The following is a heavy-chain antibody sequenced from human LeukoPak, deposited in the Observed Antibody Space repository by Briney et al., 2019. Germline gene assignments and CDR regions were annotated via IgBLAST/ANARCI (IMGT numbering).Heavy chain of an antibody. CDR3: ARDTELLWFGESPLDY. Sequence: GRSLRLSCAASGFTFSSYWMSWVRQAPGKGLEWVANIKQDGSEKYYVDSVKGRFTISRDNAKNSLYLQMNSLRAEDTAVYYCARDTELLWFGESPLDYWGQGTLVTVSS. CDR1: GFTFSSYW. V-gene: IGHV3-7*01. D-gene: IGHD3-10*01. CDR2: IKQDGSEK. J-gene: IGHJ4*02.